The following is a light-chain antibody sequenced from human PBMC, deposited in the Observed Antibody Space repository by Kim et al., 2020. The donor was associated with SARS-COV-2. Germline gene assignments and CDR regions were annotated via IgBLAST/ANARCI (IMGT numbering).Light chain of an antibody. CDR3: CSYAGSGTYVV. Sequence: SMTLSRHGSSSGVGNYNRVTWYQQHPDKAPYIMIYEVSKRPTGVSDRFSGSKSGNTASLTISGLQAEDEADYYCCSYAGSGTYVVFGGGTQLTVL. J-gene: IGLJ2*01. V-gene: IGLV2-23*02. CDR2: EVS. CDR1: SSGVGNYNR.